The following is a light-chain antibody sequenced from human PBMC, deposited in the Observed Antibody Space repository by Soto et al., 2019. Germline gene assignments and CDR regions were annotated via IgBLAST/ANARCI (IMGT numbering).Light chain of an antibody. Sequence: QSALTQPPSASGSPGQSVTISCTGTSSDVGGYNYVSWYQQHPGKVPKLMIYEVNKRPSGVPDRFSGSKSGNTASLTVSGLQDEDEADYYCSSYAGSNIDYVFGTGTKVTVL. CDR3: SSYAGSNIDYV. V-gene: IGLV2-8*01. CDR1: SSDVGGYNY. J-gene: IGLJ1*01. CDR2: EVN.